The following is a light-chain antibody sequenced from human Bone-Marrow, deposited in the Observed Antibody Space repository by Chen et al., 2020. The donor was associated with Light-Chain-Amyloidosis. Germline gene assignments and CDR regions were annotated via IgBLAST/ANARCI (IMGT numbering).Light chain of an antibody. V-gene: IGLV2-14*01. CDR3: SSYTGTNTLV. CDR2: EVT. Sequence: QSALTQHASVSGSPGQSITISCTGTSSDVGGDNHVSWYQQHPDKAPKLVIYEVTNRPSWVPDRFSGSKCDNKASLTISGHQTEDEADYFGSSYTGTNTLVFGSGSRVTV. CDR1: SSDVGGDNH. J-gene: IGLJ1*01.